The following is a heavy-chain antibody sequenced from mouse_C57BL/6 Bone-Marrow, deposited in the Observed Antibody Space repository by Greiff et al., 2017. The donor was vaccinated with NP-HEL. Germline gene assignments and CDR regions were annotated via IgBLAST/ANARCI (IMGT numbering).Heavy chain of an antibody. Sequence: EVKLVESGGGLVKPGGSLKLSCAASGFTFSSYAMSWVRQTPEKRLEWVATISDGGSYTYYPDNVKGRFTISRDNAKNNLYLQMSHLKSEDTAMYYCARDGIYGNHLDYWGQGTTLTVSS. V-gene: IGHV5-4*01. D-gene: IGHD2-1*01. CDR1: GFTFSSYA. CDR2: ISDGGSYT. CDR3: ARDGIYGNHLDY. J-gene: IGHJ2*01.